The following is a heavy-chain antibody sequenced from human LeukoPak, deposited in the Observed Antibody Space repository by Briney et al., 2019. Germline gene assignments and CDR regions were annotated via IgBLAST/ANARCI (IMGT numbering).Heavy chain of an antibody. CDR2: FDPEDGET. CDR3: ATWIGGTRYCGGDCYHFQH. V-gene: IGHV1-24*01. D-gene: IGHD2-21*02. Sequence: GASVKVSCKVSGYTLTELSMHWVRQAPGKGLEWMGGFDPEDGETIYAQKFQGRVTMTEDTSTDTAYMELSSLRSEDTAVYYCATWIGGTRYCGGDCYHFQHWGQGTLVTVSS. J-gene: IGHJ1*01. CDR1: GYTLTELS.